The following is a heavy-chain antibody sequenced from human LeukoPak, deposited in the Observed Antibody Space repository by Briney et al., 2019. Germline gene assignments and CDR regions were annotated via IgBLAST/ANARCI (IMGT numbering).Heavy chain of an antibody. J-gene: IGHJ4*02. CDR2: IDNAGSIT. CDR3: ARGASLAVTTLI. D-gene: IGHD4-11*01. CDR1: GSTFSNYW. V-gene: IGHV3-74*03. Sequence: GGSLRLSCAASGSTFSNYWIHWVRQAPGKGLVWVSRIDNAGSITTYADSVKGRFTISRDNAENTLYLQMNSLRVEDTAVYYCARGASLAVTTLIWGQGTLVTVSP.